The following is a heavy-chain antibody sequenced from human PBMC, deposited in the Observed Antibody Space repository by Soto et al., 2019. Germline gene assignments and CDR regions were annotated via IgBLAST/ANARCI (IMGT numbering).Heavy chain of an antibody. V-gene: IGHV4-34*01. CDR3: TRDKITGAFEY. J-gene: IGHJ4*02. CDR1: GGAFSGYY. Sequence: QVQLQQWGAGLSKPSETLSLTCAGCGGAFSGYYWTWVRQPPGTGLEWIGEINHSGSTNYNPSLKRGVTIAVEASKYQFPLTLTSVTAAHTAVYYCTRDKITGAFEYWGQGNQVTVPS. D-gene: IGHD2-8*02. CDR2: INHSGST.